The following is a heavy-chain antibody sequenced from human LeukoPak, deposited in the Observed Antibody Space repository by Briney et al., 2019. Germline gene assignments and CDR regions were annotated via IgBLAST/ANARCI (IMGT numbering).Heavy chain of an antibody. V-gene: IGHV1-18*04. CDR3: ARKGIWFGELFIPPDY. CDR1: GYTFTSYG. D-gene: IGHD3-10*01. CDR2: ISAYNGNT. J-gene: IGHJ4*02. Sequence: GASVKVSCKASGYTFTSYGISWVRQAPGQGLEWMGWISAYNGNTNYAQKLQGRVTMTTDTSTSTAYMELRSLRSDDTAVYYCARKGIWFGELFIPPDYWGQGTLVTVSP.